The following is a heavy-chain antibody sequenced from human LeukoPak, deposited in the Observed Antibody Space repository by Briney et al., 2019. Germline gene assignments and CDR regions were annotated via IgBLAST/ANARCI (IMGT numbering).Heavy chain of an antibody. CDR2: IYYSGST. D-gene: IGHD6-13*01. CDR3: ARAQLYSSPVWFDP. J-gene: IGHJ5*02. CDR1: GVSISSGGYY. V-gene: IGHV4-31*03. Sequence: SQTLSLTCTVSGVSISSGGYYWSWIRQHPGKGLEWIGYIYYSGSTYYNPSLKSRVTISVDTSRNQFSLKLSSVTAADTAVYYCARAQLYSSPVWFDPWGQGTLVTVSS.